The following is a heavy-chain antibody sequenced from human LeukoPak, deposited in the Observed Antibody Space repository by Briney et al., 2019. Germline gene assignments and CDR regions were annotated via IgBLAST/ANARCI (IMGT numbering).Heavy chain of an antibody. CDR1: GFIFSNYA. D-gene: IGHD6-19*01. CDR3: AKDRETGYSSGWYDY. Sequence: GGSLRLSCEASGFIFSNYAMNWVRQAPGKGLEWVSSISIGGGVTHYADSVRGRFAISRDNSKNTLYLQMNSLRAEDTAVYYCAKDRETGYSSGWYDYWGQGTLVTVSS. V-gene: IGHV3-23*01. CDR2: ISIGGGVT. J-gene: IGHJ4*02.